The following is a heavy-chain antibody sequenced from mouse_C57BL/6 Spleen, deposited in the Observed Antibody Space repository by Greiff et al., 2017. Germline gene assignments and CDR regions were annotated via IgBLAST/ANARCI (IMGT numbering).Heavy chain of an antibody. CDR3: ARHRGSDYAMDY. J-gene: IGHJ4*01. V-gene: IGHV5-6*01. CDR2: ISSGGSYT. Sequence: EVHVVESGGDLVKPGGSLKLSCAASGFTFSSYGMSWVRQTPDKRLEWVATISSGGSYTYYPDSVKGRFTISRDNAKNTLYLQMSSLKSEDTAKYYGARHRGSDYAMDYWGQGTSVTVSS. CDR1: GFTFSSYG. D-gene: IGHD3-1*01.